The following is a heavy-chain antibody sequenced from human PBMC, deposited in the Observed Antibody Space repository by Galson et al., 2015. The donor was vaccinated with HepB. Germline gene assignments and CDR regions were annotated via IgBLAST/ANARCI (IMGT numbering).Heavy chain of an antibody. J-gene: IGHJ4*02. CDR2: ISSSSSYI. CDR1: GFTFSSYS. Sequence: SLRLSCAASGFTFSSYSMNWVRQAPGKGLEWVSSISSSSSYIYYADSVKGRFTISRDNAKNSLYLQMNSLRAEDTAVYYCARDGNSGWSGYWGQGTLSPSPQ. CDR3: ARDGNSGWSGY. D-gene: IGHD6-19*01. V-gene: IGHV3-21*01.